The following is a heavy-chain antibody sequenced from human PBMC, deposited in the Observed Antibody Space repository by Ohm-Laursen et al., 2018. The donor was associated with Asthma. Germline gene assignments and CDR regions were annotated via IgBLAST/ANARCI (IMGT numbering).Heavy chain of an antibody. J-gene: IGHJ4*02. V-gene: IGHV3-74*01. Sequence: SLRLSCAASGFIVSDYFMHWVRQRPGEGLVWISHLFPDGRSTNYADSMRGRFTFSRDDAQNTVYLQMHSLRVDDTAVYFCARGNVEGLLWGQGTLVTVSS. CDR1: GFIVSDYF. CDR2: LFPDGRST. CDR3: ARGNVEGLL.